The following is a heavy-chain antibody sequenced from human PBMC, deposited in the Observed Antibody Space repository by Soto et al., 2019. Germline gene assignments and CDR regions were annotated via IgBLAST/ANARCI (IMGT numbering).Heavy chain of an antibody. CDR2: IARSGSNI. J-gene: IGHJ1*01. Sequence: QVQLVESGGGLVKPGGSLRLSCAASGFTFSDCSMSWIRQAPGKGLDWVSYIARSGSNIYYADSVKGRFTISRDNAKNSLYLQMNSLRAEDTAVYYCARERSGVTSRWQAVQHWGQGTLVTVSS. V-gene: IGHV3-11*01. CDR3: ARERSGVTSRWQAVQH. CDR1: GFTFSDCS. D-gene: IGHD6-13*01.